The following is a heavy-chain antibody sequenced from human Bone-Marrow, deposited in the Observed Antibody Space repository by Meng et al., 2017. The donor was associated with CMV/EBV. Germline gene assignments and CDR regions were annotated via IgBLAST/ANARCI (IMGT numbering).Heavy chain of an antibody. CDR2: ISGSGGST. V-gene: IGHV3-23*01. Sequence: GGSLRLSCAVSGFSFNDYGVHWVRQAPGKGLEWVSAISGSGGSTYYADSVKGRFTISRDNSKNTLYLQMNNLRAEDTAVYYCAKDSTVEKIFGVVQHGMDVWGQGTTVTVSS. CDR3: AKDSTVEKIFGVVQHGMDV. D-gene: IGHD3-3*01. CDR1: GFSFNDYG. J-gene: IGHJ6*02.